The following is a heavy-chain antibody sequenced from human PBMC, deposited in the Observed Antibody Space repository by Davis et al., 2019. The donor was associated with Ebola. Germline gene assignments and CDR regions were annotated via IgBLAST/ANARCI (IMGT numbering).Heavy chain of an antibody. CDR3: AKDKDIVVVPAAKDGKYYYYGMDV. D-gene: IGHD2-2*01. CDR1: GGTFSSYA. V-gene: IGHV1-69*04. J-gene: IGHJ6*02. Sequence: SVKVSCKASGGTFSSYAISWVRQAPAQGLEWVGRIIPILVIANYAQKFQGRVTITADKSTSTAYMELSSLRYEDTAVYYCAKDKDIVVVPAAKDGKYYYYGMDVWGQGTTVTVAS. CDR2: IIPILVIA.